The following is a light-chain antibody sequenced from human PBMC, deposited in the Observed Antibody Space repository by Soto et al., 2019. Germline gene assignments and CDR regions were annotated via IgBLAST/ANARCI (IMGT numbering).Light chain of an antibody. Sequence: EIVLTQSPATLSLSPGERATLSCRASQSVGLYLAWYQQKLGQAPRLLTYDASNRATGIPARFSGSGSGTDFTLTISSLEPEDFAVYYCQQRSNGFTFGPGTQVDIK. CDR1: QSVGLY. CDR3: QQRSNGFT. CDR2: DAS. V-gene: IGKV3-11*01. J-gene: IGKJ3*01.